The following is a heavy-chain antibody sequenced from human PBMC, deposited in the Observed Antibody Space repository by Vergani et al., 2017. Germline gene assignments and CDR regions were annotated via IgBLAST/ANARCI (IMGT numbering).Heavy chain of an antibody. Sequence: QVQLVQSGAEVKKPGASVKVSCKASGYTFTSYAMHWVRQAPGQRLEWMGWINAGNGNTKYSQKFQGRVTITRDTSASTAYMELSSLRSEDTAVYYCVKSLSGWLMRSDDYWGQGTLVTVSS. CDR1: GYTFTSYA. CDR2: INAGNGNT. CDR3: VKSLSGWLMRSDDY. V-gene: IGHV1-3*01. J-gene: IGHJ4*02. D-gene: IGHD3-10*01.